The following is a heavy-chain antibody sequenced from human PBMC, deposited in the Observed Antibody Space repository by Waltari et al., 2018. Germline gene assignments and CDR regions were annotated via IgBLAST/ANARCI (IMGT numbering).Heavy chain of an antibody. CDR3: AKGIFPVAAIPYFDY. D-gene: IGHD6-19*01. V-gene: IGHV3-23*01. CDR1: GFTFSSSA. CDR2: ICGSGGST. J-gene: IGHJ4*02. Sequence: EVQLLESGGGLVQPGGSLRLSCAASGFTFSSSAMSWVRQAPGKGLEWVSAICGSGGSTYYADSGKGRFTISRDNSKNTLYLQMNSLRAEDTAVYYCAKGIFPVAAIPYFDYWGQGTLVTVSS.